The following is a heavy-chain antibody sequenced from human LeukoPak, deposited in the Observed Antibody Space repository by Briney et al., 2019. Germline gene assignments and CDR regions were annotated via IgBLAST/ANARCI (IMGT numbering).Heavy chain of an antibody. CDR3: ARATSSYYDFWSGYYTGAYYYYGMDV. CDR1: GYTFTSYD. D-gene: IGHD3-3*01. J-gene: IGHJ6*02. CDR2: MNPNSGNT. V-gene: IGHV1-8*01. Sequence: GASVKVSCKASGYTFTSYDINWVRQATGQGLEWMGWMNPNSGNTGYAQKFQGRVTMTRNTSISTAYMELSSLRSEDTAVYYCARATSSYYDFWSGYYTGAYYYYGMDVWGQGTTVTVSS.